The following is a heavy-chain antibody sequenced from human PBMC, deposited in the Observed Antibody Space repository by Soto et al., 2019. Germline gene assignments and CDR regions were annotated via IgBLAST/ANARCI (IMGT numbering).Heavy chain of an antibody. CDR1: GGTFSSYT. V-gene: IGHV1-69*02. CDR2: IIPILGIA. CDR3: ASSICRGGSCYDTVRNYFDY. J-gene: IGHJ4*02. Sequence: QVQLVQSGAEVKKPGSSVKVSCKASGGTFSSYTISWVRQAPGQGLEWMGRIIPILGIANYAQKFQGRVTITADKSTSTAYMELSSLRSEDTAVYYCASSICRGGSCYDTVRNYFDYWGQGTLVTVSS. D-gene: IGHD2-15*01.